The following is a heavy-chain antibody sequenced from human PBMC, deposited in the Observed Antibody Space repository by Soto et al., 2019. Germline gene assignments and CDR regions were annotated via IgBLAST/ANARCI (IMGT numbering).Heavy chain of an antibody. D-gene: IGHD3-16*01. V-gene: IGHV3-23*01. J-gene: IGHJ5*02. Sequence: EGQLLQSGGDLVQPGGSLRLSCAGSGLTLRSYAMTWIRQTPEKGLEWVSTISGRSAVPSYADFVNGRFTVSRDNSKNTVYLQLNSLRPDDTAIYYCAKGGPFTGGFDPWGQGTLVTVSA. CDR2: ISGRSAVP. CDR3: AKGGPFTGGFDP. CDR1: GLTLRSYA.